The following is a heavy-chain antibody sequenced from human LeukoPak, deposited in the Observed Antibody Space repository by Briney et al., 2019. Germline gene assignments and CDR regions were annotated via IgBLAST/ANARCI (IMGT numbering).Heavy chain of an antibody. D-gene: IGHD3-22*01. CDR1: GYTFTGYY. V-gene: IGHV1-2*02. J-gene: IGHJ3*02. CDR2: INPNSGGT. Sequence: ASVKVSCKASGYTFTGYYMHWVRQAPGQGLEWMGWINPNSGGTNYAQKFQGRVTMTRDTSISTAYMELSRLRSGDTAVYYCARVKGITMTEDAFDIWGQGTMVTVSS. CDR3: ARVKGITMTEDAFDI.